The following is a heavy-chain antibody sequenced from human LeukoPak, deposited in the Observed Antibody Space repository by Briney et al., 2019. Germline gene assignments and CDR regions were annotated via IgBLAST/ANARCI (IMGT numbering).Heavy chain of an antibody. CDR2: IYYSGST. D-gene: IGHD4/OR15-4a*01. Sequence: SETLSLTCTVSGASISTYYWSWIRQPPGKGLDWIGYIYYSGSTNYNPSLKSRVTISVDTSKNQFSLKLSSVTAADTALYFRARRHTNDYGQPYFDYWGQGTLVTVSS. V-gene: IGHV4-59*08. CDR3: ARRHTNDYGQPYFDY. CDR1: GASISTYY. J-gene: IGHJ4*02.